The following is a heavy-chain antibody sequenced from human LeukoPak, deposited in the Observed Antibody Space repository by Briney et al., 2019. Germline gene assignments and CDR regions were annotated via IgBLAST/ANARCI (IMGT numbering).Heavy chain of an antibody. CDR3: ARDGSSYAPSQPFFFDY. Sequence: GGSLRLSCEASGFTLSSDDMNWVRQAPGKGLGWVSYISGSGYRIYYAGSVKGRFTISRDNAKKSLYLQMDSLRAEDTAVYYCARDGSSYAPSQPFFFDYWGQGTLVTVSS. CDR2: ISGSGYRI. CDR1: GFTLSSDD. J-gene: IGHJ4*02. V-gene: IGHV3-48*03. D-gene: IGHD3-10*01.